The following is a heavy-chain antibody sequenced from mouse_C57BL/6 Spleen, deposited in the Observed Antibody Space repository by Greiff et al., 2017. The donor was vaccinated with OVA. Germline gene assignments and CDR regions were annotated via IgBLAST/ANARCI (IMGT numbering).Heavy chain of an antibody. CDR2: INPNNGGT. CDR3: ARGGVTTVTWYAMDY. Sequence: VQLQQSGPELVKPGASVKMSCKASGYTFTDYNMHWVKQSHGKSLEWIGYINPNNGGTSYNQKFKGKATLTVNKSSSTAYMELRSLTSEESAVYYCARGGVTTVTWYAMDYWGQGTSVTVSS. CDR1: GYTFTDYN. J-gene: IGHJ4*01. V-gene: IGHV1-22*01. D-gene: IGHD2-2*01.